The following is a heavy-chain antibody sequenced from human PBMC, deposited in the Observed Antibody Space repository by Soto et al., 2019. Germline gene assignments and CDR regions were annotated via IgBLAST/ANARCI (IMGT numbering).Heavy chain of an antibody. Sequence: GGSLRLSCAASGFTFSSYAMSRVRQAPGKGLEWVSSISSSSSYIYYADSVKGRFTISRDNAKNSLYLQMNSLRAEDTAVYYCARDGYSYGYVLDYWGQGTLVTVSS. J-gene: IGHJ4*02. V-gene: IGHV3-21*01. CDR1: GFTFSSYA. CDR2: ISSSSSYI. CDR3: ARDGYSYGYVLDY. D-gene: IGHD5-18*01.